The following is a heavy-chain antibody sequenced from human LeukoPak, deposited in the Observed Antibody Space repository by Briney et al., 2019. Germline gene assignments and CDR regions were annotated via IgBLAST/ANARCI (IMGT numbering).Heavy chain of an antibody. CDR2: IRSKDYGGTT. V-gene: IGHV3-49*03. CDR3: TRDVVPGYCSGGSCYSFQH. CDR1: GFTLGDYA. Sequence: GRALRLSCTAPGFTLGDYAMSWFRQAPGKGLEWVGFIRSKDYGGTTEYAASVKGRFTISRYDSKSIAYLQMNSLKTEDTAVYYCTRDVVPGYCSGGSCYSFQHWGQGTLVTVSS. J-gene: IGHJ1*01. D-gene: IGHD2-15*01.